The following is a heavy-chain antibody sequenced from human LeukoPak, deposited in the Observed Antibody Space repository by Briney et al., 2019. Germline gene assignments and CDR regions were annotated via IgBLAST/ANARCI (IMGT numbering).Heavy chain of an antibody. CDR1: GFTFSSYA. D-gene: IGHD4-11*01. J-gene: IGHJ4*02. Sequence: GGSLRLSCAASGFTFSSYAMSWVRQAPGQGLEWLSSISGSNTYFADSVKGRFTISRDNSKNTLYLQMNSLRAEDTAVYYCAKRSQMTTGPFDYWGQGTLVTVS. V-gene: IGHV3-23*01. CDR2: ISGSNT. CDR3: AKRSQMTTGPFDY.